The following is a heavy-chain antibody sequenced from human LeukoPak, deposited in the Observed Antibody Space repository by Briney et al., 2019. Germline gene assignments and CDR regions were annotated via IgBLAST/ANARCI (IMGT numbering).Heavy chain of an antibody. Sequence: GGSLRLSCAASGFTFSSYSMNWVRQAPGKGLEWVSSTSSNSSYIYYADSVKGRFTIHRDNAKNSLYLQMNSLRAEDTAVYYCARKTYYDSSGYYYYFDYWGQGTLVSVSS. CDR2: TSSNSSYI. CDR3: ARKTYYDSSGYYYYFDY. D-gene: IGHD3-22*01. J-gene: IGHJ4*02. V-gene: IGHV3-21*01. CDR1: GFTFSSYS.